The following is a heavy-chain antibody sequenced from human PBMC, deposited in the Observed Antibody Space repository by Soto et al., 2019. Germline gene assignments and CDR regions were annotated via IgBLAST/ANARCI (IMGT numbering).Heavy chain of an antibody. CDR1: GGSISSGDYY. V-gene: IGHV4-30-4*01. CDR2: IYYSGST. Sequence: PSETLSLTCTVSGGSISSGDYYWSWIRQPPGKGLEWIGYIYYSGSTYYNPSLKSRVTISVDTSKNQFSLKLSSVTAADTAVYYCARGGAVWAARQVLYYYGMDVWGQGTKVTVSS. D-gene: IGHD6-6*01. CDR3: ARGGAVWAARQVLYYYGMDV. J-gene: IGHJ6*02.